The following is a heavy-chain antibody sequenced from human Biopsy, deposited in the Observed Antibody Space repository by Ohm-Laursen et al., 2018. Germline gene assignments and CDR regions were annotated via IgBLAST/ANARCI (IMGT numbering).Heavy chain of an antibody. D-gene: IGHD6-19*01. Sequence: ATVKISCKASGYTFTGYHVHWVRQAPGQGREWMGWISPKSGGTNYAQKFQGNITMTKNTSMSTAYMEMSRLRSDDTAVYYCALQSVAQMKNFDYWGQGTLVTVSS. CDR2: ISPKSGGT. CDR1: GYTFTGYH. V-gene: IGHV1-2*02. CDR3: ALQSVAQMKNFDY. J-gene: IGHJ4*02.